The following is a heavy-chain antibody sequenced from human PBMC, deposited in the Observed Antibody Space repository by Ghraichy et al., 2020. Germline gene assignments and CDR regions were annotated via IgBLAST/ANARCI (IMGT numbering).Heavy chain of an antibody. V-gene: IGHV1-58*01. D-gene: IGHD5-24*01. J-gene: IGHJ6*02. CDR2: IVIGSGKA. CDR1: GFTFMTSA. Sequence: SVRVSCKTSGFTFMTSAVQWVRQARGQRLEWIGSIVIGSGKANYAQEFQERVTITRDMSSSTAHMELSSLRSEDTAVYYCAADGEGYNFYGMDVWGQGTTVTVSS. CDR3: AADGEGYNFYGMDV.